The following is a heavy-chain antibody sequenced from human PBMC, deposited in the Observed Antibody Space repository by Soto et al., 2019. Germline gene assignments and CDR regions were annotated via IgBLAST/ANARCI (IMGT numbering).Heavy chain of an antibody. CDR2: ISYDGSNK. J-gene: IGHJ4*02. Sequence: QVQLVESGGGVVQPGRSLRLSCAASGFTFSSYGMHRVRQPPGKGLEWVAVISYDGSNKYYADSVKGRFTISRDNSKNRLYLQMNSVGAEDTAVYYCAKDTGPAGVAGTGELDYWGQGTLVTVSS. V-gene: IGHV3-30*18. D-gene: IGHD6-19*01. CDR3: AKDTGPAGVAGTGELDY. CDR1: GFTFSSYG.